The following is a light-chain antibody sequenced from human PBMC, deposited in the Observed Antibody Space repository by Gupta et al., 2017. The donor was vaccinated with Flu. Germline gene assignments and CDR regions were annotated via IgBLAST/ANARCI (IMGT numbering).Light chain of an antibody. CDR3: QQRSLWPPWT. J-gene: IGKJ1*01. V-gene: IGKV3-11*01. CDR1: QSVDSS. Sequence: ATLSVSPGERATLSCRASQSVDSSLAWYQQRPGQAPRLRIYDASNRDADIPARFSGSGSGTDFTLTISSLEPEDFALYYCQQRSLWPPWTFGQGTKVEIK. CDR2: DAS.